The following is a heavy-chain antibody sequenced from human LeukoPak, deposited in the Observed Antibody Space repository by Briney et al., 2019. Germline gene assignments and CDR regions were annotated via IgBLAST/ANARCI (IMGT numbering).Heavy chain of an antibody. V-gene: IGHV3-21*01. Sequence: GGSLRLSCAASGFTFSSYSMNWVRQAPAKGLEWVSSISSSSSYIYYADSVKGRFTISRDNAKNSLYLQMNSLRAEDTAVYYCAREMATNERGGFDYWGQGTLVTVSS. CDR3: AREMATNERGGFDY. J-gene: IGHJ4*02. CDR1: GFTFSSYS. D-gene: IGHD5-24*01. CDR2: ISSSSSYI.